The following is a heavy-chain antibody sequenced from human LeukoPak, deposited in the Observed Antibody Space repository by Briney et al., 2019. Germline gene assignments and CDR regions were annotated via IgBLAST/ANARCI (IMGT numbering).Heavy chain of an antibody. V-gene: IGHV1-2*02. J-gene: IGHJ4*02. D-gene: IGHD6-13*01. Sequence: ASVKVSCKASGYTFTSYYMHWVRQAPGQGLEWMGWINPHSGGTGYAQKFQGRVTMTRDMSITTTYMELTRLRSDDTAFYYCARWDGYSSSPDYWGQGSLVTVSS. CDR3: ARWDGYSSSPDY. CDR2: INPHSGGT. CDR1: GYTFTSYY.